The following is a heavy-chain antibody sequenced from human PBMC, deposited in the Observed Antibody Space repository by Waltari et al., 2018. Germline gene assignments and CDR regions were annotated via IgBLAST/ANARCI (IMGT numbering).Heavy chain of an antibody. CDR3: AREPHDYGDSGRTFDI. J-gene: IGHJ3*02. Sequence: QVQLVQSGAEVKKPGSSVKVSCKASGGTFSSYAISWVRQAPGQGLEWMGGIIPIVGTANYAQKFQGRVTITADESTSTAYMELSSLRSEDTAVYYWAREPHDYGDSGRTFDIWGQGTMVTVSS. CDR1: GGTFSSYA. CDR2: IIPIVGTA. V-gene: IGHV1-69*13. D-gene: IGHD4-17*01.